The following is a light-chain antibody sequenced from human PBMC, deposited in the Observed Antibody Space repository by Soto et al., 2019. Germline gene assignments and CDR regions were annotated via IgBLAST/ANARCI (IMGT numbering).Light chain of an antibody. CDR1: QSVSTN. CDR3: QQFHNWPPYT. Sequence: EIVMTQSPAILSVSPGERVTLSCRASQSVSTNLAWYQQRPGQAPRLLIYDSYTRATGIPARFSGSGSGTEFTLTINSLQSDDFAVYYCQQFHNWPPYTFGQGTILEIK. J-gene: IGKJ2*01. V-gene: IGKV3-15*01. CDR2: DSY.